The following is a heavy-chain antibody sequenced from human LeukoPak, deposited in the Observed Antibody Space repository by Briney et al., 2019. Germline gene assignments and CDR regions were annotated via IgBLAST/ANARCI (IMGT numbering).Heavy chain of an antibody. J-gene: IGHJ4*02. CDR3: ASSPYDFWSGYPDPYFDH. D-gene: IGHD3-3*01. CDR1: GYTFTGYY. CDR2: INPNSGGT. V-gene: IGHV1-2*02. Sequence: ASVKVSCKASGYTFTGYYMHWVRQAPGQGLEWMGWINPNSGGTNYAQKFQGRVTMTRDTSISTAYMELSRLRSDDTAVYYCASSPYDFWSGYPDPYFDHWGQGTLVTVSS.